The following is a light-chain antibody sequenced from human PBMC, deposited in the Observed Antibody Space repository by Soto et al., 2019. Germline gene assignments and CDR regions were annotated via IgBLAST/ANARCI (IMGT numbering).Light chain of an antibody. J-gene: IGLJ1*01. V-gene: IGLV2-14*01. CDR1: SSDVGGYNY. Sequence: SALTQPSSLSGSPGQSITLSCPGNSSDVGGYNYVSWYQQHPGKAPKLMIYDVSNRPSGVSNRFSGSKSGNTASLTISGLQAEDEADYYCSSYTSSSTLYVFGTGTKVTVL. CDR2: DVS. CDR3: SSYTSSSTLYV.